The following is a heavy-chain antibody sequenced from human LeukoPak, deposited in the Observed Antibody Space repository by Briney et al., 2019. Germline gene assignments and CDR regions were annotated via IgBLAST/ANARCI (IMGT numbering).Heavy chain of an antibody. CDR3: ARSYYYGSGNVDY. CDR1: GCTFTGYY. CDR2: INPNSGGT. J-gene: IGHJ4*02. V-gene: IGHV1-2*02. D-gene: IGHD3-10*01. Sequence: ASVKVSCKASGCTFTGYYMHWVRQAPGQGLEWMGWINPNSGGTNYAQKFQGRVTMTRDTSISTAYMELSRLRSDDTAVYYCARSYYYGSGNVDYWGQGTLVTVSS.